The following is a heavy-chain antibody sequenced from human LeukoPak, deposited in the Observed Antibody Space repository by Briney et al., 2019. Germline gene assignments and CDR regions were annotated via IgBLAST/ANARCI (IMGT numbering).Heavy chain of an antibody. J-gene: IGHJ5*02. D-gene: IGHD3-10*01. Sequence: EASVKVSCKASGYTFTSYDINWVRQATGQGLEWMGWMNPNSGNTGYAQKFQGRVTMTRNTPITTAYMELSSLRSEDTAGYYCARGAYYYGSGSSTAKFDPWGQGTPVTVSS. V-gene: IGHV1-8*01. CDR2: MNPNSGNT. CDR1: GYTFTSYD. CDR3: ARGAYYYGSGSSTAKFDP.